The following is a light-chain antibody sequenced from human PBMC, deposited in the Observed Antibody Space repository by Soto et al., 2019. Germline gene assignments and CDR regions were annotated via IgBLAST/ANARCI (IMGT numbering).Light chain of an antibody. CDR1: SSDVGGYNY. CDR2: EVS. Sequence: QSVLTQPASVSGSPGQSISISCTGNSSDVGGYNYVSWYQQHPGKAPKLMIYEVSNRPSGVSNRFSGSKSGNTASLTISGLQAEDGADYYCSSYSSSSTTLVFGSGTKVTV. V-gene: IGLV2-14*01. J-gene: IGLJ1*01. CDR3: SSYSSSSTTLV.